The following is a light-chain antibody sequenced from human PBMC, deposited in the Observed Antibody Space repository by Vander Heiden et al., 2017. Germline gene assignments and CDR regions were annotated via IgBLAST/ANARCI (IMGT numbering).Light chain of an antibody. J-gene: IGKJ1*01. CDR2: YVY. Sequence: VTMTQSTLSLPVLLGQATYISCSSSHGRLFSDGNTCLHWFQQRPAQSPRRLMNYVYTPDAGVPARSIGSGAGTKFTLRISRVEADDVCVYYYSQATHWPATFGQGTTVEIK. V-gene: IGKV2-30*01. CDR1: HGRLFSDGNTC. CDR3: SQATHWPAT.